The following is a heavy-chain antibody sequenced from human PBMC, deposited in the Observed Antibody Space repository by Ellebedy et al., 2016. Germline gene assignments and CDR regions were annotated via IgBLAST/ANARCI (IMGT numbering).Heavy chain of an antibody. Sequence: GGSLRLSCAVSGFTVSTNYMSWVRQAPGKGLEWVAIIYRTGTTFYPDSAKGRFTISRDNSKNTVYLQMNSLRVEDTAVYYCAGDSRGITAAGTSLHYWGQGTLVTVSS. CDR2: IYRTGTT. CDR1: GFTVSTNY. CDR3: AGDSRGITAAGTSLHY. J-gene: IGHJ4*02. D-gene: IGHD6-13*01. V-gene: IGHV3-53*01.